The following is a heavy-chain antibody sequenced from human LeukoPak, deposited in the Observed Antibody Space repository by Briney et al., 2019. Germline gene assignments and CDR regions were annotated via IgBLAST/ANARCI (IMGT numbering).Heavy chain of an antibody. V-gene: IGHV4-4*02. Sequence: SGTLSLTCAVSGGSISSSNWWSWVRQPPGKGLEWIGEIYHSGSTNYNPSLKSRVTISVDTSKNQFSLKLSSVTAADTAVYYCARAVVAAAGTPYFDYWGQGTLVTVSS. CDR2: IYHSGST. J-gene: IGHJ4*02. CDR1: GGSISSSNW. D-gene: IGHD6-13*01. CDR3: ARAVVAAAGTPYFDY.